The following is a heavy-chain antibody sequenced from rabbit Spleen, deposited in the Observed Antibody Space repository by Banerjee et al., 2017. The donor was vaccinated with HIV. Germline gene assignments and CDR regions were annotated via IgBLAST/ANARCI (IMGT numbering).Heavy chain of an antibody. CDR3: ARDTGSVNWGYYFNL. CDR2: IEPIFGNT. CDR1: GFDFSNYG. J-gene: IGHJ4*01. Sequence: QEELVESGGGLVQPGGSLKLYCKASGFDFSNYGMSWVRQAPGKGLEWIGYIEPIFGNTYYANWVNGRFTISSHNAQNTLYLQLYSLTAADTATYFCARDTGSVNWGYYFNLWGPGTLVTVS. D-gene: IGHD3-1*01. V-gene: IGHV1S47*01.